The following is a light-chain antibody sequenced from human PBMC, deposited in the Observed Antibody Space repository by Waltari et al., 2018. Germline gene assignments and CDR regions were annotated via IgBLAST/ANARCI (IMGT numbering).Light chain of an antibody. CDR2: RIY. CDR1: RSNIGNNY. CDR3: AAWDDSLSVWV. J-gene: IGLJ3*02. V-gene: IGLV1-47*01. Sequence: QSVLTQPPSASGTPGQRVTISCSGRRSNIGNNYVFWYQQFPGTAPKLLIYRIYHRPSGVPDRFSGSKSGTSASLAISGLRSEDEADYYCAAWDDSLSVWVFGGGTKLTVL.